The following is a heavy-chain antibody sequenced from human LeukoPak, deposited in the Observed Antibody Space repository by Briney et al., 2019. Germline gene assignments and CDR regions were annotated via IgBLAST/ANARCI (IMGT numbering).Heavy chain of an antibody. CDR3: ANGDDSSGYYYTWTY. Sequence: GRSLRLSCAASGFTFADYAMHWVRQAPGKGLEWVSGIRWNSGGIAYADSVKGRFTISRDNAKNSLYLQMNSLRAEDTALYYCANGDDSSGYYYTWTYWGQGTLVTVSS. CDR2: IRWNSGGI. CDR1: GFTFADYA. J-gene: IGHJ4*02. D-gene: IGHD3-22*01. V-gene: IGHV3-9*01.